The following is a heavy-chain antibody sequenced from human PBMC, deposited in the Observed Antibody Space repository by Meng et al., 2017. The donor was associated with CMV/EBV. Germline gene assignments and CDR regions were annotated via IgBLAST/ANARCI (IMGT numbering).Heavy chain of an antibody. Sequence: ASVKVSCKASGYTLTGYHMHWVRQAPGQGIEWMGWINPNSGGTNYAQKFQGRVTMTRDTSISTAYMELSRLRSDDTAVYYCARGGAYCGGDCYSFAFDIWGQGTMVTVSS. CDR1: GYTLTGYH. CDR3: ARGGAYCGGDCYSFAFDI. D-gene: IGHD2-21*01. V-gene: IGHV1-2*02. J-gene: IGHJ3*02. CDR2: INPNSGGT.